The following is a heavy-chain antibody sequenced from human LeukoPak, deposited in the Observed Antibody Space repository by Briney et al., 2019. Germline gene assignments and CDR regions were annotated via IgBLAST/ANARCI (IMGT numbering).Heavy chain of an antibody. J-gene: IGHJ6*03. CDR1: GFTFRSYW. CDR2: IKQDGSEM. D-gene: IGHD3-3*01. Sequence: GGSLRLSCAASGFTFRSYWMDWVRQAPGKGLEWVANIKQDGSEMYYVDSVKGRFTISRDNSKNTLYLQMNSLRAEDTAVYYCAREPTVRFLEWALLYYMDVWGKGTTVTVSS. V-gene: IGHV3-7*01. CDR3: AREPTVRFLEWALLYYMDV.